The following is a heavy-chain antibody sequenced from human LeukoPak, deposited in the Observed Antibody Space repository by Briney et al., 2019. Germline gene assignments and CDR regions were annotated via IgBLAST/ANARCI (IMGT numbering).Heavy chain of an antibody. CDR2: ISYNGGST. CDR3: VRRTGNYFDY. D-gene: IGHD3/OR15-3a*01. CDR1: GFTLSSHA. Sequence: GGSLRLSCSASGFTLSSHAMHWVRQAPGKALEYVSAISYNGGSTYYANSVKDRFTISRDNSKNTLYLQMSSLRPEDTAVFYCVRRTGNYFDYWGQGALVTVSS. J-gene: IGHJ4*02. V-gene: IGHV3-64D*09.